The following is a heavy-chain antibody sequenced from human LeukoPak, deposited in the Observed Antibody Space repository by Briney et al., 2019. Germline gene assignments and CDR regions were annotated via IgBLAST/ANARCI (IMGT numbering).Heavy chain of an antibody. Sequence: KPSETLSLTCAVYGGSFSGYYWSWIRQPPGKGLEWIGEINHSGSTNYNPSLKSRVTISVDTSKNQFSLKLSSVTAADTAVYYCARARHRWFDPWGQGTLVTVSS. CDR2: INHSGST. V-gene: IGHV4-34*01. CDR3: ARARHRWFDP. CDR1: GGSFSGYY. J-gene: IGHJ5*02.